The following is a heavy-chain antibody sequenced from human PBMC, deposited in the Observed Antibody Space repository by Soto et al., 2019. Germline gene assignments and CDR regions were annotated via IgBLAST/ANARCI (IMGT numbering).Heavy chain of an antibody. Sequence: QVQLVESGGGVVQPGRSLRLSCAASGLTLSNYAMHWVRQAPGKGLEWVAVISNDGTSKYYADSVKGRFTISRDNSKNTLYLQMNSLRPEDMAVYYCGKPSIRANWYCDLWGRGTLVTMSS. J-gene: IGHJ2*01. D-gene: IGHD3-10*01. CDR3: GKPSIRANWYCDL. V-gene: IGHV3-30*18. CDR2: ISNDGTSK. CDR1: GLTLSNYA.